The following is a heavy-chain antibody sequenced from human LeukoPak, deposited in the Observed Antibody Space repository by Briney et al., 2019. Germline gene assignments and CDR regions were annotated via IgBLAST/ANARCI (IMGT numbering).Heavy chain of an antibody. Sequence: GGSLRLSCAASGFTFSTYEMNWVRQAPGKGLEWVSYISGSGSTIHYADSVKGRFTLSRDNAKNSLYLQMNSLRAEDTAVYYCAREYGSGSYKYGMDVWGQGTTVTVSS. J-gene: IGHJ6*02. V-gene: IGHV3-48*03. CDR3: AREYGSGSYKYGMDV. D-gene: IGHD3-10*01. CDR2: ISGSGSTI. CDR1: GFTFSTYE.